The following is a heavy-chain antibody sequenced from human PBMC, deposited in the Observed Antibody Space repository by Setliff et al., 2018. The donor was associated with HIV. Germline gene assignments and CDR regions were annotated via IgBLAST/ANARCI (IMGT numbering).Heavy chain of an antibody. V-gene: IGHV3-48*04. J-gene: IGHJ3*01. CDR1: GLTFSNYG. D-gene: IGHD4-17*01. CDR3: AREDVTTSGLDL. Sequence: GSLRLSCAASGLTFSNYGMNWVRQAPGKGLEWISHIRGKSDIIKYAESVMGRFTISRDNAKSTLYLQMNSLRVEDTAVYYCAREDVTTSGLDLWGRGTMVTVSS. CDR2: IRGKSDII.